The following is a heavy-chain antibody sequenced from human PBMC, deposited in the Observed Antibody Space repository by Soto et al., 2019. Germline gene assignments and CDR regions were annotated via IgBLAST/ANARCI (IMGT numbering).Heavy chain of an antibody. CDR2: INHSASS. CDR1: GGSFTDYY. V-gene: IGHV4-34*01. CDR3: ARGEYDSSGLYSWAPLGFDV. Sequence: QVQLRQWGAGLLKPSETLVPTCAVSGGSFTDYYWGWIRQSPGKGLEWIGEINHSASSTYNPSLASRVTILVDTSKKQFSLRLTSVTAADTAMYYCARGEYDSSGLYSWAPLGFDVWGQGTTVTVSS. J-gene: IGHJ6*02. D-gene: IGHD3-22*01.